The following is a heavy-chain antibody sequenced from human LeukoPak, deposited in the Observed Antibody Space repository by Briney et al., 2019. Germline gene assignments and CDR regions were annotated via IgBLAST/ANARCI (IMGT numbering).Heavy chain of an antibody. CDR2: ISGSADNT. J-gene: IGHJ4*02. V-gene: IGHV3-23*01. Sequence: GGSLRLSCVASGFTFSDYAMSWVRQAPGKGLEWVSAISGSADNTYYADSVKGRFAISRDNSKNTLYLQLSTLRADDTAVYYCAKRTPYTGSSQNFDYWGQGTLVTVSS. D-gene: IGHD1-26*01. CDR1: GFTFSDYA. CDR3: AKRTPYTGSSQNFDY.